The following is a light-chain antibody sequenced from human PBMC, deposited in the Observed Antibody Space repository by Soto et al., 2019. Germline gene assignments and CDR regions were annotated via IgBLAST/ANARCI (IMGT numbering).Light chain of an antibody. CDR3: SSYTSIIAVV. CDR1: SNDIGAYNY. Sequence: QSALTQPASVSGSPGQSITISCTGTSNDIGAYNYVSWYQQHPGKAPKLLIYDVTNRPSGISDRFSGSKSGRTASLTISGLQPEDEADYYCSSYTSIIAVVFGGGTKHTVL. J-gene: IGLJ2*01. CDR2: DVT. V-gene: IGLV2-14*03.